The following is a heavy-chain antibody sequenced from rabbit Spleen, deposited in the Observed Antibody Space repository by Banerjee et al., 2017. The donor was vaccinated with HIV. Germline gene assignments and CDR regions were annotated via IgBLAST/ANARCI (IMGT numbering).Heavy chain of an antibody. J-gene: IGHJ6*01. D-gene: IGHD8-1*01. CDR2: IDPVFGIT. V-gene: IGHV1S7*01. Sequence: QLVESGGGLVKPEGSLKLSCTASGFSFSTYSMSWVRQAPGKGLEWIGYIDPVFGITYYANWVNGRFSISRENAQNTAFLQMTSLTAADTATYFCARDGAGGSYFALWGPGTLVTVS. CDR3: ARDGAGGSYFAL. CDR1: GFSFSTYS.